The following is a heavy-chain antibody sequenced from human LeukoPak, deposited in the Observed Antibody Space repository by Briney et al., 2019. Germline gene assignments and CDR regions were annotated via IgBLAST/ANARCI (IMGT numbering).Heavy chain of an antibody. CDR3: ARLTPAAGRLYFVD. CDR1: GFTVNSDY. Sequence: GGSLRLSCAASGFTVNSDYLSWVRQAPGKGLEWVSTLYNTGNTYYANSVKGRFSISRDNSKNTLFLQMDSLRAEDTAVYYCARLTPAAGRLYFVDWGPGTLVTVSS. D-gene: IGHD6-13*01. CDR2: LYNTGNT. J-gene: IGHJ4*02. V-gene: IGHV3-53*01.